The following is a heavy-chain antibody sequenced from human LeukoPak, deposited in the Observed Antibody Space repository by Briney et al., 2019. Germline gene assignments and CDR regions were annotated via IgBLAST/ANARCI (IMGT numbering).Heavy chain of an antibody. Sequence: GGSLRLSCAASGFTFSDYYMDWVRQAPGKGLEWVGRTRNRASGYTTEYAASVEGRFTVSRDNSKDSLFLQMNGLKPEDTAVYFCARASCYSGGTCYSDYNDYWGQGALVTVSS. CDR1: GFTFSDYY. CDR2: TRNRASGYTT. V-gene: IGHV3-72*01. J-gene: IGHJ4*02. CDR3: ARASCYSGGTCYSDYNDY. D-gene: IGHD2-15*01.